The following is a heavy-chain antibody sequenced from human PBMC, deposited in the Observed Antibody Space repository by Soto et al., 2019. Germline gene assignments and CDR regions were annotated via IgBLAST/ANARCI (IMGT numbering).Heavy chain of an antibody. CDR2: IWYDGSNK. J-gene: IGHJ6*02. CDR1: AFTFSSYG. V-gene: IGHV3-33*01. Sequence: ESGGGVVQPGRSLRLSCAASAFTFSSYGMHWVRQAPGKGLEWVAVIWYDGSNKYYADSVKGRFTISRDNSKNTLYLQMNSLRAEDTAVYYCARMEGDIVVVVAATSYGMEVWGQGTTVTVSS. D-gene: IGHD2-15*01. CDR3: ARMEGDIVVVVAATSYGMEV.